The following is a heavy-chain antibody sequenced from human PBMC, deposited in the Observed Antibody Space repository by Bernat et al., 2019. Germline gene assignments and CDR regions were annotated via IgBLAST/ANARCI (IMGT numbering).Heavy chain of an antibody. CDR1: GFTFSSYA. CDR2: ISGSGGST. Sequence: EVQLLESGGGLVQPGGSLRLSCAASGFTFSSYAMSWVRQAPGKGLEWVSAISGSGGSTYYADSVKGRFTISRDNSKNTLYLQMNSLRSEDTAVYYCARGGDYCTGGVCEEENAFDIWGQGTMVTVSS. CDR3: ARGGDYCTGGVCEEENAFDI. V-gene: IGHV3-23*01. D-gene: IGHD2-8*02. J-gene: IGHJ3*02.